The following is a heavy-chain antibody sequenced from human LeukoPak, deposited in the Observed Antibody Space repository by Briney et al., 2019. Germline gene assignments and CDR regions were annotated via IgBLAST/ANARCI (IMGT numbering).Heavy chain of an antibody. CDR1: GFTVSSNY. D-gene: IGHD3-22*01. CDR3: ARAVTYYYDSSGHYGYYFDY. Sequence: GGSLRLSCAASGFTVSSNYMSWVRQAPGKGLEWVSVIYSGGSTYYADSVKDRFTISRDNSKNTLYLQMNSLRAEDTAVYYCARAVTYYYDSSGHYGYYFDYWGQGTLVTVSS. J-gene: IGHJ4*02. V-gene: IGHV3-53*01. CDR2: IYSGGST.